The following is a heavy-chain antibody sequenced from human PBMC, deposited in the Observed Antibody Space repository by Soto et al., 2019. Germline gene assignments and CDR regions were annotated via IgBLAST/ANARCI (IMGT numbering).Heavy chain of an antibody. CDR3: ARDWRRGEYCSNDVCYAQSSVGYFFAQ. Sequence: QVQLVESGGGVVQPGRSLRLSCAPSGSSSGFTFSHYVMHWVRQAPGKGLEWVAVMSPEGNHERYADSVKGRFTISRDNSKNTLYLRRNSLRPDDTAGYYWARDWRRGEYCSNDVCYAQSSVGYFFAQSGQGALVTASS. J-gene: IGHJ4*02. V-gene: IGHV3-30*03. D-gene: IGHD2-2*01. CDR2: MSPEGNHE. CDR1: GFTFSHYV.